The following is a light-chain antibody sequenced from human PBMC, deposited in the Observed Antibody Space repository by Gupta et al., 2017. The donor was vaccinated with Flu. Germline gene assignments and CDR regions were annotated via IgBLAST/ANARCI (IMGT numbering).Light chain of an antibody. CDR1: QNINTY. Sequence: RVTITCRASQNINTYLNWYQQKPGRAPRLLIFAASSLQSGVPSRFSGGGSGTDFTLTISSLQPEDFATYFCQQSYSALLSFGGGTKVDIK. V-gene: IGKV1-39*01. J-gene: IGKJ4*01. CDR3: QQSYSALLS. CDR2: AAS.